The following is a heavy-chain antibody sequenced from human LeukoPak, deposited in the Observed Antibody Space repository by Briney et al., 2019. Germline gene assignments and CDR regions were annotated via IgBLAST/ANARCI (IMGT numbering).Heavy chain of an antibody. Sequence: PSETLSLTCTVSGGSISSYYWSWIRRPAGKGLEWIGRIYASGSPNYNPSLEGRVTMSIDTSKNHFSLKLSSVTAADTAVYYCTRGRYYEPIDSWGQGTLVTVSS. D-gene: IGHD3-3*01. V-gene: IGHV4-4*07. J-gene: IGHJ4*02. CDR1: GGSISSYY. CDR2: IYASGSP. CDR3: TRGRYYEPIDS.